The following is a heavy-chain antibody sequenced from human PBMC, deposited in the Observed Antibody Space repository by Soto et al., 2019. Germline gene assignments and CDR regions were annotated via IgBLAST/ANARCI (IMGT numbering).Heavy chain of an antibody. CDR1: GGSISSSSYY. CDR2: IYYSGST. J-gene: IGHJ4*02. Sequence: SETLSLTCTVSGGSISSSSYYWGWIRQPPGKGLEWIGSIYYSGSTYYNPSLKSRVTISEDTSKNQFSLKLSSVTAADTAVYYCARHLRFGELLGNFDYWGQGTLVTVSS. D-gene: IGHD3-10*01. CDR3: ARHLRFGELLGNFDY. V-gene: IGHV4-39*01.